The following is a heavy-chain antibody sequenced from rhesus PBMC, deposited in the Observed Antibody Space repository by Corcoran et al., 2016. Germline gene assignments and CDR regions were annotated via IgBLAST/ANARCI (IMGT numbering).Heavy chain of an antibody. J-gene: IGHJ4*01. CDR2: IYGNSAST. CDR3: ARDLHGRGRFDY. CDR1: GGSISGYYY. Sequence: QVKLQQWGEGLVKPSETLSHTCAVYGGSISGYYYWSWIRQPPGKGLEWIRYIYGNSASTNYNPSIKNRGTIAKDTSKNQFSLKRSSVTAADTAVYYCARDLHGRGRFDYWGQGVLVTVSS. D-gene: IGHD4-17*01. V-gene: IGHV4-73*01.